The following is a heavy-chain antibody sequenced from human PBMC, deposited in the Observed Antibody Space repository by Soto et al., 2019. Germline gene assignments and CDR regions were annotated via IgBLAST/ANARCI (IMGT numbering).Heavy chain of an antibody. V-gene: IGHV1-18*01. CDR1: GYTFTSYG. Sequence: PGESLKISCKGSGYTFTSYGISWVRQAPGQGLEWMGWTSAYKGNTNYAQKLQGRVTMTTDTSTSTAYMELRSLRSDDTAVYYCARRQWLVGGYYYGMDVWGQGTTVTVSS. D-gene: IGHD6-19*01. CDR2: TSAYKGNT. J-gene: IGHJ6*02. CDR3: ARRQWLVGGYYYGMDV.